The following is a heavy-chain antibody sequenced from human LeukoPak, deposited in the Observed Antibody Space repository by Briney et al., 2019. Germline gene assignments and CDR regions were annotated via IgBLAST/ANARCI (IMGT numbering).Heavy chain of an antibody. CDR1: GFTFSDYY. CDR2: ISSSGSTI. Sequence: PGGSLRLSCAASGFTFSDYYMSWIRQAPGKGLEWVSYISSSGSTIYYADSVKGRFTISRDNAKNSLSLQMNSLRAEDSAVYYCAKGTVAGRQRAPPKEWFDPWGQGTLVTVSS. J-gene: IGHJ5*02. D-gene: IGHD6-6*01. CDR3: AKGTVAGRQRAPPKEWFDP. V-gene: IGHV3-11*04.